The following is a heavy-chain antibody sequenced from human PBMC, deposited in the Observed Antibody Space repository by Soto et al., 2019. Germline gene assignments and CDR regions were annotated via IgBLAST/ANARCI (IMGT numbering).Heavy chain of an antibody. D-gene: IGHD3-22*01. CDR1: GFTFSNAW. Sequence: EVQLLESGGGLVQPGGSLRLSCAASGFTFSNAWMSWVRQAPGKGLEWVGRIKSKTDGGTTDYAAPVKGRFTISRDDSKNTLYLQMNSLKTEDTAVYYCTTEASGVVTMIVVVTNFDYWGQGTLVTVSS. CDR3: TTEASGVVTMIVVVTNFDY. CDR2: IKSKTDGGTT. V-gene: IGHV3-15*01. J-gene: IGHJ4*02.